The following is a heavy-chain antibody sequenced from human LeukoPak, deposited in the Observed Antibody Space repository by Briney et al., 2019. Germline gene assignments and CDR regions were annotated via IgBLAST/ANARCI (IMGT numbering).Heavy chain of an antibody. Sequence: GGSLRLSCAASGFTFSSYGMHWVRQAPGKGLEWVAVISYDGSNKYYADSAKGRFIISRDNSKNTLYLQMNSLRVEDTAVYYCAKAPILGVVATSYDYWGQGTLVTVSS. CDR1: GFTFSSYG. D-gene: IGHD3-3*01. V-gene: IGHV3-30*18. CDR2: ISYDGSNK. CDR3: AKAPILGVVATSYDY. J-gene: IGHJ4*02.